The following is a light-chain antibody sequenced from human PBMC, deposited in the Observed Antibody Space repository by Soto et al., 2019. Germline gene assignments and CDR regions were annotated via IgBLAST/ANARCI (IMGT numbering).Light chain of an antibody. J-gene: IGKJ4*01. CDR1: HHIDAW. CDR2: KAS. V-gene: IGKV1-5*03. Sequence: IQMTQSPSTLSASVGDRVTITCRASHHIDAWLASYQQKPGKAPKVLIYKASILESGVPSRFSGSGSGTEFTLTISSLQPDDSATYYCQQHSNYPLTFGGGTKVEIK. CDR3: QQHSNYPLT.